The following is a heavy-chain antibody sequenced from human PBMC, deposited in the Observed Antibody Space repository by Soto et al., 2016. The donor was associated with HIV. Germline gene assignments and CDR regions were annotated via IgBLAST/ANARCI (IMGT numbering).Heavy chain of an antibody. V-gene: IGHV1-2*02. D-gene: IGHD3-22*01. J-gene: IGHJ3*02. CDR1: GYTFSHYY. Sequence: VHLVQSGAEVKKPGASVKVSCKASGYTFSHYYMHWVRQAPGQGLEWMGWMNPNSGGTNFAQRFQGRVTMTRDTSISTAYMELSRLTSDDTAVYYCARTFYYDSSGYPWAFDIWGQGTTVTVSS. CDR3: ARTFYYDSSGYPWAFDI. CDR2: MNPNSGGT.